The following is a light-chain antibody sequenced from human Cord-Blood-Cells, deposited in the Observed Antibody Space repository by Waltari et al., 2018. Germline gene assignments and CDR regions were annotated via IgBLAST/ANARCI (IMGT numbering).Light chain of an antibody. Sequence: EIVMTQSPATLSVSPGESATLSCRASQSVSSNLAWYQQKPSQAPRLLIYGASTRATGIPARFSGSGSGTEFTLTISSLQSEDFAVYYCQQYNNWYTFGQGTKLEIK. CDR1: QSVSSN. CDR3: QQYNNWYT. CDR2: GAS. J-gene: IGKJ2*01. V-gene: IGKV3-15*01.